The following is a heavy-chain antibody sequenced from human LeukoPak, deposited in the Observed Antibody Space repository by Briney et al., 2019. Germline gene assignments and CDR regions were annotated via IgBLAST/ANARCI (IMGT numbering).Heavy chain of an antibody. J-gene: IGHJ4*02. D-gene: IGHD2-15*01. Sequence: GGSLRLPCAASGFTFSSYSLNWVHQAPGKGLEWVSFISSSSITIYYADSVKGRFTISRDNAEKSLYLQMNSLRAEDTAVYYCARDRGGSYSAIDYWGQGTLVTVSS. CDR2: ISSSSITI. V-gene: IGHV3-48*04. CDR3: ARDRGGSYSAIDY. CDR1: GFTFSSYS.